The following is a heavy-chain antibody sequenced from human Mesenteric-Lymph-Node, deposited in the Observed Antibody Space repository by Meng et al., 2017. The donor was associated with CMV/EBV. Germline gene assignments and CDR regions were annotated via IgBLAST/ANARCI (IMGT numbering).Heavy chain of an antibody. J-gene: IGHJ5*02. Sequence: GESLKISCEASGFTVSTNYMNWVRQAPGKGLEWVSGISASGGSTFYADSVKGRFTISRDNSKNTLYLQMNSLRAEDTAVYYCAKDLITWFDHWGQGTLVTVSS. D-gene: IGHD3-10*01. CDR3: AKDLITWFDH. CDR1: GFTVSTNY. V-gene: IGHV3-23*01. CDR2: ISASGGST.